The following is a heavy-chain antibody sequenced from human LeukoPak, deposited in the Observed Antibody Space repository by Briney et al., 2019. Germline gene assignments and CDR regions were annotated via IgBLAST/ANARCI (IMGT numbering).Heavy chain of an antibody. J-gene: IGHJ6*02. Sequence: GGSLGLSCAASGFTFSDYYMSWIRQAPGKGLEWVSYISSSGSTIYYADSVEGRFTISRDNAKNTLYLQMNSLRDEDTAIYYCAKVPYSDYGSGRPPFMDAWGQGTTVAISS. V-gene: IGHV3-11*01. CDR2: ISSSGSTI. CDR1: GFTFSDYY. D-gene: IGHD3-10*01. CDR3: AKVPYSDYGSGRPPFMDA.